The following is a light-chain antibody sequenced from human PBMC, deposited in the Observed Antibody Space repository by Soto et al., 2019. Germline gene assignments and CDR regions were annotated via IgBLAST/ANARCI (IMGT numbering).Light chain of an antibody. V-gene: IGKV3D-15*01. Sequence: EIVLTQSPGTLSLSPGERATLSCRASQSVSNNYLAWYQQKPGQAPRLLIYGASNRATGIPDRFSASGSATEFTLTISSLLSEDFAVYYCQQYNDWPRTFGQGTKVDIK. CDR1: QSVSNN. CDR3: QQYNDWPRT. CDR2: GAS. J-gene: IGKJ1*01.